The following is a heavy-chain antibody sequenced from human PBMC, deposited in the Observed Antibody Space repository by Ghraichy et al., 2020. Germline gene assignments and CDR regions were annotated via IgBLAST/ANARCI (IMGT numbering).Heavy chain of an antibody. D-gene: IGHD4-17*01. Sequence: SETLSLTCAVSGGSISSGGYSWSWIRQPPGKGLEWIGYIYHSGSTYYNPSLKSRVTISVDRSKNQFSLKLSSVTAADTAVYYCARGISPGIMTTVPFFDYWGQGTLVTVSS. CDR2: IYHSGST. CDR3: ARGISPGIMTTVPFFDY. V-gene: IGHV4-30-2*01. J-gene: IGHJ4*02. CDR1: GGSISSGGYS.